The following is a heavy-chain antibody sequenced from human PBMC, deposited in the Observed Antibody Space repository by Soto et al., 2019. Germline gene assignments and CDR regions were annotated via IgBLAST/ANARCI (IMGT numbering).Heavy chain of an antibody. J-gene: IGHJ4*02. Sequence: GASVKVSCKASGYTFSNYGVSWVRQAPGQGLEWMGWISAYNGDTNFAQRLQGRVTMTTDTATSTGYMELRSLRSDDTAVYYCALVMDQPVTRTDFDDWGKRPLLTVCS. CDR2: ISAYNGDT. CDR1: GYTFSNYG. CDR3: ALVMDQPVTRTDFDD. V-gene: IGHV1-18*01. D-gene: IGHD3-9*01.